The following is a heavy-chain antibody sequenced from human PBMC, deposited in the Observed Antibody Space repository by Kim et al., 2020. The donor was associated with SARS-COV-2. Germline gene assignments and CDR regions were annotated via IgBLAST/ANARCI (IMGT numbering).Heavy chain of an antibody. CDR1: AYSFTSYW. CDR2: IDPSDSDT. J-gene: IGHJ4*02. Sequence: GESLKISCKGSAYSFTSYWINWVRQMPGKGLEWMGRIDPSDSDTNYNPSFQGHVTISADKSISTAYLQWSSLRASDTAMYYCARLSWDIALVPVVIDSWGQGTQVTVSS. CDR3: ARLSWDIALVPVVIDS. D-gene: IGHD2-2*01. V-gene: IGHV5-10-1*01.